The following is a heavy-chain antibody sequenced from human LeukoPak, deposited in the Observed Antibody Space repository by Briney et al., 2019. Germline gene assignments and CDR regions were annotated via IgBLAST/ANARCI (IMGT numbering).Heavy chain of an antibody. D-gene: IGHD3-3*01. V-gene: IGHV1-69*04. CDR2: IIPIFGIA. J-gene: IGHJ6*02. Sequence: SVKVSCKASGGTFSSYAISWVRQAPGQGLEWMGRIIPIFGIANYAQKFQGRVTITADKSTSTAYMELSSLRSEDTAVYYCATEGSTISYGMDVWGQGTTVTVPS. CDR1: GGTFSSYA. CDR3: ATEGSTISYGMDV.